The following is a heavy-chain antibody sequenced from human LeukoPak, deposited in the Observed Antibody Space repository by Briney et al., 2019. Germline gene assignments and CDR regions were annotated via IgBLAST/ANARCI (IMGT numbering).Heavy chain of an antibody. Sequence: SETLSLTCAVSGGSFSGYYWSWIRQPPGKGLDWIGEINHSGSTNYNPSLKSRVTISVDTSKNQFSLKLSSVTAADTAVYYCARGKRGYSSSWYDYWGQGTLVTVSS. V-gene: IGHV4-34*01. D-gene: IGHD6-13*01. J-gene: IGHJ4*02. CDR2: INHSGST. CDR3: ARGKRGYSSSWYDY. CDR1: GGSFSGYY.